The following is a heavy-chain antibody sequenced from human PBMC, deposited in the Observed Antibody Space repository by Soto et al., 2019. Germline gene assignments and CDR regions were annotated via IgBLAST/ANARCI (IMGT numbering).Heavy chain of an antibody. V-gene: IGHV3-21*01. CDR2: ISSSSSYI. J-gene: IGHJ4*02. CDR3: ARDTPDSYGICHY. D-gene: IGHD5-18*01. CDR1: GFTFSSYS. Sequence: PGGSLRLSCAASGFTFSSYSMNWVRQAPGKGLEWVSSISSSSSYIYYADSVKGRFTISRDNAKNSLYLQMNSLRAEDTAVYYWARDTPDSYGICHYWGQGTLVTVSS.